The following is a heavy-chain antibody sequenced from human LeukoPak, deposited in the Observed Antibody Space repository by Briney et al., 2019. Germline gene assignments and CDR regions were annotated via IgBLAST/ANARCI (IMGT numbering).Heavy chain of an antibody. D-gene: IGHD3-3*01. CDR2: ISAYNGNT. J-gene: IGHJ3*02. CDR3: ARARQYGVGAFDI. V-gene: IGHV1-18*04. CDR1: GYTFTDYY. Sequence: ASVKVSCKASGYTFTDYYMHWVRQAPGQGLEWMGWISAYNGNTNYAQKLQGRVTMTTDTSTSTAYMELRSLRSDDTAVYYCARARQYGVGAFDIWGQGTMVTVSS.